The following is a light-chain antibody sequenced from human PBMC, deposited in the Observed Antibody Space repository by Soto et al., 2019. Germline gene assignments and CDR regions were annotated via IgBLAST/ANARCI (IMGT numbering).Light chain of an antibody. CDR1: QGISSY. V-gene: IGKV1-8*01. Sequence: AIRVTQSAVSLSASPGDRVTITCRAIQGISSYLAWYQQKPGKAPKLLIYAASTLQSGVPSRFSGSGSGTDYTLTISCLQSEDFATFYCRQYYSYSPPLTFGGGTKVDIK. CDR2: AAS. CDR3: RQYYSYSPPLT. J-gene: IGKJ4*01.